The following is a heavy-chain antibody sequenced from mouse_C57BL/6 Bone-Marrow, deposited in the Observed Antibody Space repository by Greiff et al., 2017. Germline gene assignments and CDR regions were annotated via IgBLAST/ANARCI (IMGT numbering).Heavy chain of an antibody. CDR2: IDPSDSYT. V-gene: IGHV1-59*01. CDR1: GYTFTSYW. Sequence: QVQLQQPGAELVRPGTSVKLSCKASGYTFTSYWMHWVKQRPGQGLEWIGVIDPSDSYTNYNQKFKGKATLTVDTSSSPAYMQLSSLTSEDSAVYYCARGFITTVVAPPWFAYWGQGTLATVSA. J-gene: IGHJ3*01. CDR3: ARGFITTVVAPPWFAY. D-gene: IGHD1-1*01.